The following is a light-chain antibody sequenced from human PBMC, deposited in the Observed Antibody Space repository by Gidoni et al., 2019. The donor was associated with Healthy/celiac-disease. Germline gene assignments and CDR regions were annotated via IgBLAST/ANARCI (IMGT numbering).Light chain of an antibody. Sequence: NVMGRCTVTLAVSLGERATINCKSSQSVLYSSHNKNYLAWYQQKPGQPPKLLIYWASTRESGVPDRFSGSWSGREFTHTIRSLQASDEAFYSCQQYYSTPPWTFGQGTKVEIK. CDR1: QSVLYSSHNKNY. J-gene: IGKJ1*01. CDR3: QQYYSTPPWT. V-gene: IGKV4-1*01. CDR2: WAS.